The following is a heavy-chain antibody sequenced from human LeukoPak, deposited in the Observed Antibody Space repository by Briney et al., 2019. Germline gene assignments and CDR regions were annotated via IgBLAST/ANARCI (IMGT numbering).Heavy chain of an antibody. CDR1: GFTFSSYS. J-gene: IGHJ4*02. D-gene: IGHD5-12*01. CDR3: ATLTDGYKCDY. Sequence: NPGGSLRLSCAASGFTFSSYSMNWVRQAPGEGLEWVSSISSSSSYIYYADSVKGRFTISRDNAKNSLYLQMNSLRAEDTAVYYCATLTDGYKCDYWGQGTLVTVSS. CDR2: ISSSSSYI. V-gene: IGHV3-21*01.